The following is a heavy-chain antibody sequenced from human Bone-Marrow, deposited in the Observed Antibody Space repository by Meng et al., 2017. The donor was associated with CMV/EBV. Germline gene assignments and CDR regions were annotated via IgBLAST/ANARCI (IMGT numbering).Heavy chain of an antibody. CDR1: GFTFSSYW. D-gene: IGHD2-2*01. V-gene: IGHV3-7*01. CDR3: ASVIYHYQLPFRFDP. J-gene: IGHJ5*02. Sequence: GESLKISCAASGFTFSSYWMSWVRQAPGKGLEWVANIKQDGSEKYYVDSVKGRFTISRDNAKNSLYLQMNSLRAEDTAVYYCASVIYHYQLPFRFDPWGQGTLVTVSS. CDR2: IKQDGSEK.